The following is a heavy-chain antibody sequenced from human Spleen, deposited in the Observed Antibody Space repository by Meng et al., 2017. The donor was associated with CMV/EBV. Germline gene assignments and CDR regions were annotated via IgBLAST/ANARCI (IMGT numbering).Heavy chain of an antibody. D-gene: IGHD3-3*01. CDR3: ARDILRFLEWLLSGMDV. CDR2: ISSSSSYI. V-gene: IGHV3-21*01. Sequence: GESLKISCAASGFTFSSYAMHWVRQAPGKGLEWVSSISSSSSYIYYADSVKGRFTISRDNAKNSLYLQMNSLRAEDTAVYYCARDILRFLEWLLSGMDVWGQGTTVTVSS. J-gene: IGHJ6*02. CDR1: GFTFSSYA.